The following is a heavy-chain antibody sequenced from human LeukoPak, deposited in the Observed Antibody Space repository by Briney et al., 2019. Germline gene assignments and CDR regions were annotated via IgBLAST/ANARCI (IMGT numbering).Heavy chain of an antibody. CDR3: ARGGGWYEVYFQH. CDR1: GGSFSGYY. J-gene: IGHJ1*01. D-gene: IGHD6-19*01. Sequence: PSETLSLTCAVYGGSFSGYYWSWIRQPPGKGLEWIGEINHSGSTNYNPSLKSQVTISVDTSKNQFSLKLSSVTAADTAVYYCARGGGWYEVYFQHWGQGTLVTVSS. V-gene: IGHV4-34*01. CDR2: INHSGST.